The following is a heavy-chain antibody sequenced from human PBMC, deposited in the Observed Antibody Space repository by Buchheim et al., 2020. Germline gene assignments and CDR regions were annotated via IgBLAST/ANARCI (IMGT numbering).Heavy chain of an antibody. D-gene: IGHD2-2*01. CDR2: ISSSSSYI. CDR1: GFSFSSYS. V-gene: IGHV3-21*01. Sequence: EVQLVESGGGLVKPGGSLRLSCAASGFSFSSYSMNWVRQAPGKGLEWVSSISSSSSYIYYADSVKGRFTISRDKAKNSLYLQMNSLRTEDTAVYYCARVGCSSTSCYLIDYGGQGTL. J-gene: IGHJ4*02. CDR3: ARVGCSSTSCYLIDY.